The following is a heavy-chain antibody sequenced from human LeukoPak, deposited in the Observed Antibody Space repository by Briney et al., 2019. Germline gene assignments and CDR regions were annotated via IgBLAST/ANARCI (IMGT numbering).Heavy chain of an antibody. D-gene: IGHD6-13*01. CDR1: GYTFTSYG. CDR3: ARVVLAAAGTSHYGMDV. J-gene: IGHJ6*02. CDR2: ISAYNGNT. Sequence: ASVKVSCKASGYTFTSYGISWVRQAPGQGLEWMGWISAYNGNTNYAQKLQGRVTMTTDTSTSTAYMELRSLRSDDTAVYYCARVVLAAAGTSHYGMDVWGQGTTVTVSS. V-gene: IGHV1-18*01.